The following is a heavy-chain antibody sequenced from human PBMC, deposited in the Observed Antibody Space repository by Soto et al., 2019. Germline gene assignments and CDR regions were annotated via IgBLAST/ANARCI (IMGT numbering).Heavy chain of an antibody. D-gene: IGHD2-2*01. V-gene: IGHV3-30-3*01. CDR2: ISYDGSNK. CDR3: ARDCSSTSCYEHGMDV. CDR1: GFTFSSYA. Sequence: GGSLRLSCAASGFTFSSYAMHWVRQAPGKGLEWVAVISYDGSNKYYADSVKGRFTISRDNSKNTLYLQMNSLRAEDTAVYYCARDCSSTSCYEHGMDVWGQGTTVTVSS. J-gene: IGHJ6*02.